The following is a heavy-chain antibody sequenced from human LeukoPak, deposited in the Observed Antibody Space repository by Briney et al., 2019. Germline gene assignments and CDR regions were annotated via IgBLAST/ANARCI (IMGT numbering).Heavy chain of an antibody. J-gene: IGHJ4*02. Sequence: AETLPLTCTVSGGSITTYYWNWIRQPPGKGLEWIGTVYYSGRTYYNPSLESRVTLFVDTSKNQFSLKLSSVTAADTAVYYCAASYSTSWPEIDYWGQGTLVTVSS. CDR1: GGSITTYY. V-gene: IGHV4-59*04. D-gene: IGHD6-13*01. CDR2: VYYSGRT. CDR3: AASYSTSWPEIDY.